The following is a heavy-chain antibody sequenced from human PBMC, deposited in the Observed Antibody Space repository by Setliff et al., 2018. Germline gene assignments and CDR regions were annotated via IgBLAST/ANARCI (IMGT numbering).Heavy chain of an antibody. V-gene: IGHV3-21*05. J-gene: IGHJ4*02. Sequence: LRLSCAASGFSFRNYAMNWVRQTADKRLEWISYICRSSDSIYYADSVKGRFTISRDNAKNSLYLQMNSLRAEDTAVYYCARDDYYDSSGYHAPYYFDYWGQGTLVTVSS. CDR1: GFSFRNYA. CDR2: ICRSSDSI. CDR3: ARDDYYDSSGYHAPYYFDY. D-gene: IGHD3-22*01.